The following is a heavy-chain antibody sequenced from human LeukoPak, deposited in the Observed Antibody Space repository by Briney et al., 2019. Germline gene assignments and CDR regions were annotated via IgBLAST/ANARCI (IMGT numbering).Heavy chain of an antibody. J-gene: IGHJ4*02. CDR2: IHPIGML. V-gene: IGHV4-39*07. D-gene: IGHD3-22*01. CDR3: SRGLDSRKLGY. Sequence: LETLSLTCTVSVGSTSSSSYYWGCASLPRREGLEWIGCIHPIGMLYNNPPCETRVTLSRATPKTQFSLNLNSLTAAATAVFFCSRGLDSRKLGYGGQRILVTVSS. CDR1: VGSTSSSSYY.